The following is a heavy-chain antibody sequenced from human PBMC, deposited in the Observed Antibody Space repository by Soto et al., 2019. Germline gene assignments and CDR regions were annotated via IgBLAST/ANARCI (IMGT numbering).Heavy chain of an antibody. J-gene: IGHJ6*03. D-gene: IGHD4-4*01. CDR2: IYFTGKT. CDR3: ARLDYSNLHSNYNDYVDV. CDR1: GGSVSSSRYY. V-gene: IGHV4-39*01. Sequence: QLQLQESGPGLVKASETLSLTCTVSGGSVSSSRYYWGWIRQTTGKGLESIGTIYFTGKTYNNPSLKSQFNMYVHKSKNQFSLNVRSATAADTAIYYCARLDYSNLHSNYNDYVDVWGRGTTVTVSS.